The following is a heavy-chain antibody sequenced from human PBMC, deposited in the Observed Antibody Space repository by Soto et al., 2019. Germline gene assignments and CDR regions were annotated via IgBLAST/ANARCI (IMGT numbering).Heavy chain of an antibody. CDR2: IMPVFDTT. D-gene: IGHD3-22*01. V-gene: IGHV1-69*01. Sequence: QVQLVQSGAEVKKPGSSVKVSCQASGGTFNNFAFTWVRQAPGQGLEWLGGIMPVFDTTNNAQRYQGRVTFTPGETTNTVYMEISRLRGDDTAVYYCATAPIPPPSNSYYHFVMDAWGQGTTVTVSS. CDR1: GGTFNNFA. CDR3: ATAPIPPPSNSYYHFVMDA. J-gene: IGHJ6*02.